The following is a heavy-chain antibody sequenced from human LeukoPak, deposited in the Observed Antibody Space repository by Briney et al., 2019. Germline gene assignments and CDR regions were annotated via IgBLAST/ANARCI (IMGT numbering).Heavy chain of an antibody. J-gene: IGHJ4*02. CDR2: ISSSSSYI. CDR1: GFTFSSFS. Sequence: GGSLRLSCAASGFTFSSFSMNWVRQAPGKGLEWVSSISSSSSYIFYADSVKGRFTISRDNAKNSLYLQMNSLRAEDTAVYYCARDSAGVVSFDCWGQGTLVTVSS. V-gene: IGHV3-21*01. CDR3: ARDSAGVVSFDC. D-gene: IGHD2-8*01.